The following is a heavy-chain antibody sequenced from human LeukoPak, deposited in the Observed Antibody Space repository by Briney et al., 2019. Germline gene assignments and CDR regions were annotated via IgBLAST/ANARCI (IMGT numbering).Heavy chain of an antibody. D-gene: IGHD5-18*01. J-gene: IGHJ4*02. Sequence: VKVSCKASGYTFTGYYMHWVRQAPGQGLEWMGWINPNSGGTNYAQKFQGRVTMTRDTSISTAYMELSRLRSDDTAVYYCARDFQGYSYGFPDYWGQGTLITVSS. V-gene: IGHV1-2*02. CDR1: GYTFTGYY. CDR3: ARDFQGYSYGFPDY. CDR2: INPNSGGT.